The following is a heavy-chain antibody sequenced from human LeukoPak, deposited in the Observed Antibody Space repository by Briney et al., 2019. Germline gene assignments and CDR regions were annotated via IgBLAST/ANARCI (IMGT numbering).Heavy chain of an antibody. J-gene: IGHJ4*02. CDR2: ISSSGSTI. D-gene: IGHD2-2*01. CDR3: ARDSYCSSTSCLGY. CDR1: GFTFSDYY. V-gene: IGHV3-11*04. Sequence: GGSLRLSCAASGFTFSDYYMSWIRQAPGKGLEWVSYISSSGSTIYYADSVKGRFTISRDNAKNSLYLQMNSLRAEDTAVYYCARDSYCSSTSCLGYWGQGTLVTVSS.